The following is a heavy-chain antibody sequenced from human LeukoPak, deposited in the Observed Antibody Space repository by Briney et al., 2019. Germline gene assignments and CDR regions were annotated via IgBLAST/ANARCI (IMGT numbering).Heavy chain of an antibody. Sequence: GGSLRLSCAASGFTFSSYGMHWVRQAPGKGLEWVAVIWYDGSNKNYADSVKGRFTISRDNPKNTLYLQMNSLRAEDTAVYYCARALYDWYYYGMDVWGQGPRSPSP. CDR2: IWYDGSNK. V-gene: IGHV3-33*01. CDR3: ARALYDWYYYGMDV. D-gene: IGHD3-3*01. J-gene: IGHJ6*02. CDR1: GFTFSSYG.